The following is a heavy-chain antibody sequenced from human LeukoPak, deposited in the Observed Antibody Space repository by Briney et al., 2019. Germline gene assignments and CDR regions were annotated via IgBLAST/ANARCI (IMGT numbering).Heavy chain of an antibody. CDR2: IIPILGIA. V-gene: IGHV1-69*04. D-gene: IGHD4-23*01. CDR3: ARDADYGGNFFDY. Sequence: SVKVSCKASGGTFSSYAISWVRQAPGQGLEWMGRIIPILGIANYAQKFQGRVTITADRSTSTAYMELSSLRSGDTAVYYCARDADYGGNFFDYWGQGTLVTVSS. CDR1: GGTFSSYA. J-gene: IGHJ4*02.